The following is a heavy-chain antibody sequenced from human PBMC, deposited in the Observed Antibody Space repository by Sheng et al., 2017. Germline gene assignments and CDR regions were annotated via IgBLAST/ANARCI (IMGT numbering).Heavy chain of an antibody. CDR2: ISGSGGST. CDR3: AKGQGGLRSGYYTNYYYYYGMDV. Sequence: EVQLLESGGGLVQPGGSLRLSCAASGFTFSSYAMSWVRQAPGKGLEWVSAISGSGGSTYYADSVKGRFTISRDNSKNTLYLQMNSLRAEDTAVYYCAKGQGGLRSGYYTNYYYYYGMDVWGQGTTVTVSS. D-gene: IGHD3-3*01. J-gene: IGHJ6*02. V-gene: IGHV3-23*01. CDR1: GFTFSSYA.